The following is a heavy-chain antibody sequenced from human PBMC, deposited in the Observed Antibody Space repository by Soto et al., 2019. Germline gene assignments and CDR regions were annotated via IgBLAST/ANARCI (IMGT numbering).Heavy chain of an antibody. CDR2: ISSSGSTI. J-gene: IGHJ3*02. V-gene: IGHV3-48*03. Sequence: PGGSLRLSCAASGFTFSSYEMNWVRQAPGKGLEWVSYISSSGSTIYYADSVKGRFTISRDNAKNSLYLQMNSLRAEDTAVYYCARLGSNCSSTSCYWDDAFDIWGQGTMVTVS. CDR3: ARLGSNCSSTSCYWDDAFDI. D-gene: IGHD2-2*01. CDR1: GFTFSSYE.